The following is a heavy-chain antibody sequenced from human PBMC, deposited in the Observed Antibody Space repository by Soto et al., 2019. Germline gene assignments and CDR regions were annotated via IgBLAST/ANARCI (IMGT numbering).Heavy chain of an antibody. CDR1: GGSLSTNP. J-gene: IGHJ4*02. CDR2: TGSGTGPG. CDR3: ARRHSGGFFRFFDS. Sequence: SVKVSCKASGGSLSTNPISWVRQAPGQGLEWMGGTGSGTGPGNHAQKFQGRLTVTADKSTSTVYMELTNLSSEDTAVYYCARRHSGGFFRFFDSWGQGTMVTVYS. V-gene: IGHV1-69*06. D-gene: IGHD2-15*01.